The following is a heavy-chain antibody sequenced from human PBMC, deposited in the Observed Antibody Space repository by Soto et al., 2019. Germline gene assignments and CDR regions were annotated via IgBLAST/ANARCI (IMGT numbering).Heavy chain of an antibody. D-gene: IGHD6-13*01. V-gene: IGHV3-30-3*01. CDR2: ISYDGSNK. J-gene: IGHJ4*02. Sequence: GGSLRLSCAASGFTFSSYAMHWVRQAPGKGLEWVAVISYDGSNKYYADSVKGRFTISRDNSKNTLYLQMNSLRAEDTAVYYCARWKVAAVSNYFDYWGQGTLVTVSS. CDR3: ARWKVAAVSNYFDY. CDR1: GFTFSSYA.